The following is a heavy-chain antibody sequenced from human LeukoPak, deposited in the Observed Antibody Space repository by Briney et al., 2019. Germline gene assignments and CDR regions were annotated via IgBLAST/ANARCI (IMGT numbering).Heavy chain of an antibody. V-gene: IGHV4-31*03. D-gene: IGHD4-17*01. CDR1: GGSISSGGYY. CDR2: IYYSGST. Sequence: PSETLSLTCTVSGGSISSGGYYWSWIRQHPGKGLEWIGYIYYSGSTYYNPSLKSRVTISVDTSKNQFSLKLSSVTAADTAVYYCARNYGDYVFQFDPWGQGTLVTVSS. CDR3: ARNYGDYVFQFDP. J-gene: IGHJ5*02.